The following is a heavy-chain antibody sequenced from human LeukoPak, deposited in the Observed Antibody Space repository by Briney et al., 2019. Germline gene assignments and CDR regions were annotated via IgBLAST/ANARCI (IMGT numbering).Heavy chain of an antibody. Sequence: PGGSLRLSCAASGFTFSSYAMNWVRQAPGKGLEWVARIKSKTDGGIKDYAAPVKGTFTISRDDSENTVYLQMNSLKIEDTAVYYCATGRSGYFDSWGQGTLVFVSS. CDR2: IKSKTDGGIK. CDR1: GFTFSSYA. J-gene: IGHJ4*02. CDR3: ATGRSGYFDS. V-gene: IGHV3-15*01.